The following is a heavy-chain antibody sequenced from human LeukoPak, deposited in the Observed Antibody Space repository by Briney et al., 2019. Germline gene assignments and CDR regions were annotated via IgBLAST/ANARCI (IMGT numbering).Heavy chain of an antibody. D-gene: IGHD1-26*01. Sequence: GRSLRLSCAASGFTFSSYSMSWVRQAPGKGLEWVSYISSSGSYLYHADSLKGRFTISRDNAKNSLYLQMNSLRAEDTAVYYCARDGGVYSGSYYYDYWGQGILVTVSS. CDR2: ISSSGSYL. CDR1: GFTFSSYS. J-gene: IGHJ4*02. CDR3: ARDGGVYSGSYYYDY. V-gene: IGHV3-21*01.